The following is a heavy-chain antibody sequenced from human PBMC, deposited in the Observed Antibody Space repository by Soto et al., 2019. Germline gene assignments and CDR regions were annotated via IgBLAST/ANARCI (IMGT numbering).Heavy chain of an antibody. CDR3: ARAMITFGGVIAMFDY. Sequence: GSLRLSCAASGFTFSSYSMNWVRQAPGKGLEWVSYISSSSSTIYYADSVKGRFTISRDNAKNSLYLQMNSLRAEDTAVYYCARAMITFGGVIAMFDYWGQGTLVTVSS. D-gene: IGHD3-16*02. J-gene: IGHJ4*02. CDR2: ISSSSSTI. CDR1: GFTFSSYS. V-gene: IGHV3-48*01.